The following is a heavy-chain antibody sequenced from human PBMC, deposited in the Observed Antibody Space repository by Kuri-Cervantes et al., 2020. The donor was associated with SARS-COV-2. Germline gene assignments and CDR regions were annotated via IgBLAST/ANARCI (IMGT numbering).Heavy chain of an antibody. CDR1: GYTVTELS. Sequence: ASVKVSCKVSGYTVTELSMRWVRQAPGKGLEWMGGFDPEYGEIIYAQKFQGRVTMTEDTSTDTEYMELSSLRSDDTAVYYCATVDYDSYGYSWHFDSWGHGTLVTVSS. CDR2: FDPEYGEI. CDR3: ATVDYDSYGYSWHFDS. D-gene: IGHD3-22*01. V-gene: IGHV1-24*01. J-gene: IGHJ4*01.